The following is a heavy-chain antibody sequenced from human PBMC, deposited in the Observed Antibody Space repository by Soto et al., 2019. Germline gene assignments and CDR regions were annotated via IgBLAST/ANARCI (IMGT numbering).Heavy chain of an antibody. Sequence: QLQLQESGPGLVKPSETLSLTCTVSGGSISSSSYYWGWIRQPPGKGLEWIGSIYYSGSTYYNPSLKSRVTLSVDTSKNQFSLKLSSVTAADTAVYYCASRRGRKTGYYTFDYWGQGTLVTVSS. CDR2: IYYSGST. CDR3: ASRRGRKTGYYTFDY. V-gene: IGHV4-39*01. D-gene: IGHD3-9*01. CDR1: GGSISSSSYY. J-gene: IGHJ4*02.